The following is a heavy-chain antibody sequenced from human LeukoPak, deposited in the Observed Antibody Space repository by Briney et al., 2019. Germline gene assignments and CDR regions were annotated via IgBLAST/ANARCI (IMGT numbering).Heavy chain of an antibody. Sequence: SETLSLTCTVSGGSISSSSYYWGWIRQPPGKGLEWIGSIYYSGSTYYNPSLKSRVTISVDTSKNQFSLKLSSVTAADTAVYYCARDLREQQLAWGKGTTVTVSS. CDR1: GGSISSSSYY. J-gene: IGHJ6*04. V-gene: IGHV4-39*07. CDR2: IYYSGST. D-gene: IGHD6-13*01. CDR3: ARDLREQQLA.